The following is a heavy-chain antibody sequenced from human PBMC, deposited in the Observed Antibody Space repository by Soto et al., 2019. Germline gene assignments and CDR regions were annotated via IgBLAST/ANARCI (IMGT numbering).Heavy chain of an antibody. CDR3: ARGYRQSGYSSSWVFDY. J-gene: IGHJ4*02. D-gene: IGHD6-13*01. CDR2: MYYSGST. Sequence: QVQLRESAPGLVNPSQTLSLTCPFSGGSITSGGYYGNWTRQHQGKAREWIGYMYYSGSTYYNPFLRSRVIISADTSENHFSLKLSSVTAADTAVYFCARGYRQSGYSSSWVFDYWGQGTLVNVSS. V-gene: IGHV4-31*03. CDR1: GGSITSGGYY.